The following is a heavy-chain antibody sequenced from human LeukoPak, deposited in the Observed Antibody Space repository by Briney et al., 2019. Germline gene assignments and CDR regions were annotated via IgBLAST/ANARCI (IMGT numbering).Heavy chain of an antibody. Sequence: GGSLRLSCEGSGFNFSNYWMVWVRRAPGKGLEWVANIKHDGREKHFVDSVKGRFSISRDNAHNSLYLDMNNLRPEDTALYFCARGGRSLWFADLLTNWGQGSLVAVSS. CDR1: GFNFSNYW. V-gene: IGHV3-7*01. CDR3: ARGGRSLWFADLLTN. J-gene: IGHJ4*02. CDR2: IKHDGREK. D-gene: IGHD3-10*01.